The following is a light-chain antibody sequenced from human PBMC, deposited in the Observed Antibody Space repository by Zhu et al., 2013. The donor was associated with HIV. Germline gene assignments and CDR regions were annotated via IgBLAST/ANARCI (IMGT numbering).Light chain of an antibody. Sequence: EIVLTQSPATLSLSPGARATLSCRASQSVSTHLAWYQQRPGQAPRLLIYDASNRATGIPARFSGSGSGTDFTLTINSLEPEDFAVYYCQQRSNWPSLTFGGGTKVEIK. CDR3: QQRSNWPSLT. V-gene: IGKV3-11*01. CDR1: QSVSTH. J-gene: IGKJ4*01. CDR2: DAS.